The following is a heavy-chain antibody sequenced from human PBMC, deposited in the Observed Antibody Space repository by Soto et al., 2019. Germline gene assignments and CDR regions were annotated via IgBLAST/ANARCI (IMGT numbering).Heavy chain of an antibody. CDR1: GGSISSSYW. D-gene: IGHD6-13*01. CDR2: IFHSGST. Sequence: ASETLSLTCTVSGGSISSSYWWTWVRQPPGKGLEWIGEIFHSGSTNYNPSLKSRATMSVDKSKWQFSLKLTSVTAADTAVYYCARERSSVYTLDVWGQGTPVTVSS. CDR3: ARERSSVYTLDV. V-gene: IGHV4-4*02. J-gene: IGHJ6*02.